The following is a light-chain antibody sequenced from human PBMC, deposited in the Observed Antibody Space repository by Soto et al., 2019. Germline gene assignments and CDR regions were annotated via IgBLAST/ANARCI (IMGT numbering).Light chain of an antibody. J-gene: IGKJ2*01. CDR3: QQYLTFPLT. Sequence: DTVMTQSPDSLAVSLGERATINCKSSQSVLYSSNNENYLAWYQQKPGQPPKLLIYWASTRESGVPDRFSGSGSGTEFSLTIRSLQAEDVAIYYCQQYLTFPLTFGQGTQVAI. CDR2: WAS. V-gene: IGKV4-1*01. CDR1: QSVLYSSNNENY.